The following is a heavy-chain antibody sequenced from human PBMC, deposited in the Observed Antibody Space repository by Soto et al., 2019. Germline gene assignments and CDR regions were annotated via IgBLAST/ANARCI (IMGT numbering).Heavy chain of an antibody. Sequence: SRRLSCAAAELSCSSYAMHWVRQAPGKGLEWVAVISYDGSNKYYADSVKGRFTISRDNSKNTLYLQMNSLRAEDTAVYYCARELLYDSSGYLNYYGMDVWGQGTTVTVSS. D-gene: IGHD3-22*01. J-gene: IGHJ6*02. CDR3: ARELLYDSSGYLNYYGMDV. CDR1: ELSCSSYA. CDR2: ISYDGSNK. V-gene: IGHV3-30-3*01.